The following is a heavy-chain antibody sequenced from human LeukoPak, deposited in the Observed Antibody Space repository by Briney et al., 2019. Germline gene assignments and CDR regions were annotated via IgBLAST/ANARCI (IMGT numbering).Heavy chain of an antibody. V-gene: IGHV3-21*01. CDR2: ISSSSSYI. Sequence: GGSLRLSCAASGFTFSSCSMSWVRQAPGKGLEWVSSISSSSSYIYYADSVKGRFTISRDNAKNSLYLQMNSLRAEDTAVYYCARVTGLYGMDVWGQGTTVTVSS. CDR3: ARVTGLYGMDV. CDR1: GFTFSSCS. D-gene: IGHD1-20*01. J-gene: IGHJ6*02.